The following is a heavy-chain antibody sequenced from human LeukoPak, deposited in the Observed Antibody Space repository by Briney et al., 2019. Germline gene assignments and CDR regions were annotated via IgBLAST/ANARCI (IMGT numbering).Heavy chain of an antibody. Sequence: GRSLRLSCAASGFTFSTYGMHWVRQAPGKELEWVAVIWYDGSNKYYADSVKGRFTISRDNSKNTLYLQMNSLRAEDTAVYYCASSVAAGTGDAFDIWGQGTMVTVSS. CDR1: GFTFSTYG. V-gene: IGHV3-33*08. CDR3: ASSVAAGTGDAFDI. D-gene: IGHD6-13*01. J-gene: IGHJ3*02. CDR2: IWYDGSNK.